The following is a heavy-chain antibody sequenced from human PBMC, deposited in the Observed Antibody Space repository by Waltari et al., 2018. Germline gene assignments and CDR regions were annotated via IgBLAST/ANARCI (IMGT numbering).Heavy chain of an antibody. J-gene: IGHJ4*02. D-gene: IGHD6-6*01. Sequence: QVQLQESGPGLVKPSQTLSLTCTVSGGSISSGGYYWSWIRQHPGKGLEWIGYIYYSGSTYYNPSLKSRVTISVDTSKNQFSLKLSSVTAADTAAYYYARDSSSFLYFDYWGQGTLVTVSS. V-gene: IGHV4-31*03. CDR1: GGSISSGGYY. CDR3: ARDSSSFLYFDY. CDR2: IYYSGST.